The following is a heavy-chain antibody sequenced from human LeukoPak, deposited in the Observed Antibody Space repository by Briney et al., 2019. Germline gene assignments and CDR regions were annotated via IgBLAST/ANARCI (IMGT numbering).Heavy chain of an antibody. J-gene: IGHJ6*03. CDR1: GYTFTSDG. D-gene: IGHD1-14*01. Sequence: ASVKVSCKASGYTFTSDGISWVRQAPGQGLEWMGWISAYNGNTNYAQKLQGRVTMTTDTSTSTAYMEMRRLRAEDTAVYHCAREREMGSSRPWNHSHMDVWGKGTPVPVPS. CDR2: ISAYNGNT. CDR3: AREREMGSSRPWNHSHMDV. V-gene: IGHV1-18*01.